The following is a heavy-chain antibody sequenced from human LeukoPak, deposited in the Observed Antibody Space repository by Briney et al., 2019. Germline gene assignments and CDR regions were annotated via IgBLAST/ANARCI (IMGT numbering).Heavy chain of an antibody. J-gene: IGHJ4*02. CDR2: IYYSGST. CDR3: ARGRYNWNCDY. Sequence: PSETLSLTCTVSGGSISSSSYYWGWIRQPPGKGLGWIGSIYYSGSTYYNPSLKSRVTISVDTSKNQFSLKLSSVTAADTAVYYCARGRYNWNCDYWGQGTLVTVSS. D-gene: IGHD1-20*01. CDR1: GGSISSSSYY. V-gene: IGHV4-39*01.